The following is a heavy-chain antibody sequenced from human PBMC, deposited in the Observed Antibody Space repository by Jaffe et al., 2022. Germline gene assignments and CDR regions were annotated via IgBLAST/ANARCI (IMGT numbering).Heavy chain of an antibody. CDR1: GGSISSSSYY. J-gene: IGHJ3*02. D-gene: IGHD2-2*02. CDR2: IYYSGST. CDR3: ARRGDIVVVPAAIGNAFDI. Sequence: QLQLQESGPGLVKPSETLSLTCTVSGGSISSSSYYWGWIRQPPGKGLEWIGSIYYSGSTYYNPSLKSRVTISVDTSKNQFSLKLSSVTAADTAVYYCARRGDIVVVPAAIGNAFDIWGQGTMVTVSS. V-gene: IGHV4-39*01.